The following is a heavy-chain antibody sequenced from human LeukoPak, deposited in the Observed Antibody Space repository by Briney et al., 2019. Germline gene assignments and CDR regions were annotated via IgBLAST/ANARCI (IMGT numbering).Heavy chain of an antibody. V-gene: IGHV1-2*02. CDR1: GYTFTGYY. Sequence: ASVKVSCKASGYTFTGYYMHWLRQAPGQGLEFMVWINPNSGDANYAQKFQGRVTMTRDTSISTAYMELSSLRSDDTAVYYCAKDLNAYNDFDSGGLRFDPWGQGTLVTVSS. CDR2: INPNSGDA. D-gene: IGHD5-12*01. J-gene: IGHJ5*02. CDR3: AKDLNAYNDFDSGGLRFDP.